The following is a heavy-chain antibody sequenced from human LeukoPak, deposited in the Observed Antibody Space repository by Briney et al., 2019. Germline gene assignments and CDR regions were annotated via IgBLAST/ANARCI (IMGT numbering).Heavy chain of an antibody. CDR3: AKQTGYYKDFDY. CDR2: ISGSGGST. CDR1: GFTFSSYA. D-gene: IGHD3-9*01. J-gene: IGHJ4*02. Sequence: GGSLRLSCAASGFTFSSYAMSWVRQAPGKGLEWVSAISGSGGSTYYADSVKGRFTISRDNSKNTLYLQMDSLRAEDTAVYYCAKQTGYYKDFDYWGQGTLVTVSS. V-gene: IGHV3-23*01.